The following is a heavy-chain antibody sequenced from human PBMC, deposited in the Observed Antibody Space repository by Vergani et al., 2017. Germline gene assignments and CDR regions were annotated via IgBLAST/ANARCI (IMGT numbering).Heavy chain of an antibody. CDR1: GYTFTSYY. V-gene: IGHV1-46*01. Sequence: QVQLVQSGAEVKKPGASVKVSCKASGYTFTSYYMPWVRQAPGQGLEWMGIINPSGGSTSYAQKFQGRVTMTRDTSTSTVYMELSSLRSEDTAVYYCARDLHMVVVTASSPYGMDVWGQGTTVTVSS. J-gene: IGHJ6*02. CDR3: ARDLHMVVVTASSPYGMDV. D-gene: IGHD2-21*02. CDR2: INPSGGST.